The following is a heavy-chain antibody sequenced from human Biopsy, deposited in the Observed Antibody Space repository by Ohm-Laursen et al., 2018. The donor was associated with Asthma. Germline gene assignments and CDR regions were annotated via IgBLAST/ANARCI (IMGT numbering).Heavy chain of an antibody. V-gene: IGHV1-69*13. CDR1: GGTFNTYV. J-gene: IGHJ4*02. CDR2: INSVFGTT. D-gene: IGHD2-2*01. Sequence: GASVKVSCKSLGGTFNTYVIGWVRQAPGHGLEWMGGINSVFGTTTYPQKFQYRVTITADDSTSTVYMELSSLRSEDTTVYYCARKAGSCISRTCYSLDFWGQGTLVTVSS. CDR3: ARKAGSCISRTCYSLDF.